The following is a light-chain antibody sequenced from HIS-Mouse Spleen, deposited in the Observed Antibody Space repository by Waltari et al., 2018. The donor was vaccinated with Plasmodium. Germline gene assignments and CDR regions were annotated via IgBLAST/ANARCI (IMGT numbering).Light chain of an antibody. Sequence: DIVMTQSSDSLAVSLGERATIHCKSSQSVLYSSNNKNYLAWYQQKPGQPPKLLIYWASTRDSGVPDRFSGSGSGTDFTLTISSLQAEDGAVYYCQQYYSTPLTFGGGTKVEIK. V-gene: IGKV4-1*01. CDR2: WAS. CDR1: QSVLYSSNNKNY. J-gene: IGKJ4*01. CDR3: QQYYSTPLT.